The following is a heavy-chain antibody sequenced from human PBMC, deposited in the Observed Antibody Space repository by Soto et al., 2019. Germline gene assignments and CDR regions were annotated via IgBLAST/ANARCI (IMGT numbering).Heavy chain of an antibody. CDR1: GFNLRNYE. V-gene: IGHV3-48*03. Sequence: PGGSLRLSCAVSGFNLRNYEMNWVRQVPGKGLEWISKISGSNNNIYYADSVQGRFTISRDNANNVLFLQMNSLRAEDTATYHCATEELCGADCYFFKHWGQGTLVTVS. CDR3: ATEELCGADCYFFKH. J-gene: IGHJ4*02. CDR2: ISGSNNNI. D-gene: IGHD2-21*02.